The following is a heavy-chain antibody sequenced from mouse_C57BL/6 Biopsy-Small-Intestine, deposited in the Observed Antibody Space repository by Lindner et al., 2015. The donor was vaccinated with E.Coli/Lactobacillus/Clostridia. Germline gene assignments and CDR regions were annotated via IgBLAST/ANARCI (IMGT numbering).Heavy chain of an antibody. CDR3: VKGDDYDAWFAY. CDR1: GFSFNTYA. D-gene: IGHD2-4*01. Sequence: VQLQESGGGLVQPKGSLKLSCAASGFSFNTYAMNWVRQAPGKGLEWVARIRNKSNNYATYYADSVKDRFTISRDDPESMLYLQMNNLKTEDTAMYYCVKGDDYDAWFAYWGQGTLVTVSA. J-gene: IGHJ3*01. CDR2: IRNKSNNYAT. V-gene: IGHV10-1*01.